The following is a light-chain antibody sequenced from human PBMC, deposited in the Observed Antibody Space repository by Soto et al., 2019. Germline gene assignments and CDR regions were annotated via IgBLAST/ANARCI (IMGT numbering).Light chain of an antibody. V-gene: IGKV3-20*01. J-gene: IGKJ3*01. CDR1: QSISRNS. CDR2: GAS. CDR3: KQYGPSPPP. Sequence: EIVLTQSPGTLSLSPGERATLSCRASQSISRNSLAWYQQQPGQAPRLLIYGASSRATDIPDRFSGSGSGKYFTLIVTRLEPEVFEVYFCKQYGPSPPPFGPGTKVDIK.